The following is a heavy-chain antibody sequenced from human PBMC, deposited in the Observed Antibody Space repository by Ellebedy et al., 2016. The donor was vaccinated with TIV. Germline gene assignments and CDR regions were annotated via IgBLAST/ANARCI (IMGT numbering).Heavy chain of an antibody. CDR1: GFIFNNYA. D-gene: IGHD1-1*01. J-gene: IGHJ4*02. Sequence: PGGSLTLSCSASGFIFNNYAMNWVRQAPGTGLGWASTLNGIGANSYYADSVKGRITLSRDNFKNTLYLQLNNLRAEDTAISYCAKGSGWNLGINFDSWGQGTLVTVSS. CDR3: AKGSGWNLGINFDS. CDR2: LNGIGANS. V-gene: IGHV3-23*01.